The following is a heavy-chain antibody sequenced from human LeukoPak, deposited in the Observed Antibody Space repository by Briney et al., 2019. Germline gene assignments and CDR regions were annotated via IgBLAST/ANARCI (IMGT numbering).Heavy chain of an antibody. CDR1: GGSFSGYY. CDR3: ARGPSSGWYFYYGMDV. Sequence: SETLSLTCAVYGGSFSGYYWSWIRQPPGKGLEWIGEISHSGSTNYNPSFKSRVTISVDTSKNQFSLKLSSVTAADTAVYYCARGPSSGWYFYYGMDVWGEGTTVAVSS. CDR2: ISHSGST. J-gene: IGHJ6*04. D-gene: IGHD6-19*01. V-gene: IGHV4-34*01.